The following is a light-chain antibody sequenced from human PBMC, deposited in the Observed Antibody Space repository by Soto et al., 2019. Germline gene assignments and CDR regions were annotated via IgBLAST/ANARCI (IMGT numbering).Light chain of an antibody. CDR1: QTISTY. J-gene: IGKJ1*01. CDR3: QQSFSTPRT. V-gene: IGKV1-39*01. CDR2: GAS. Sequence: DIQMTQSPSPLSASVGDRVTITSRASQTISTYLNWYQQKPGKAPKLLIYGASSLQSGVPSRFSGSGSGTDFTLTISSLQPEDFGTYYSQQSFSTPRTFGQETKVEIK.